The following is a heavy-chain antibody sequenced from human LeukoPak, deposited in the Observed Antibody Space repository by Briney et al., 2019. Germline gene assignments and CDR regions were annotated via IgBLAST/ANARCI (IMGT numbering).Heavy chain of an antibody. Sequence: SVKVSCKASGYTFTGYYMHWVRQAPGQGRDWMGWINPNSGGTNYAQKFQGRVTMTRDTSISTAYMELGRLRSDDTAVYYCARAGWDSTGPNTPWFDPWGQGTLVTVSS. CDR3: ARAGWDSTGPNTPWFDP. D-gene: IGHD2-2*01. J-gene: IGHJ5*02. CDR1: GYTFTGYY. V-gene: IGHV1-2*02. CDR2: INPNSGGT.